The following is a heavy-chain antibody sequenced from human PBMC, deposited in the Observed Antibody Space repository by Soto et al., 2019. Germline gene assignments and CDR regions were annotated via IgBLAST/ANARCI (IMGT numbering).Heavy chain of an antibody. V-gene: IGHV4-59*01. CDR1: GGSISSYD. D-gene: IGHD2-21*02. Sequence: SQTLSLTCTVSGGSISSYDWSWIRQPPGKGLEWIGYIYYSGSTNYNPSLKSRVTISVDTSKNQFSLKLSSVTAADTAVYYCARVEAYCGGDCYSYGMDVWGQGTTVTVSS. CDR2: IYYSGST. CDR3: ARVEAYCGGDCYSYGMDV. J-gene: IGHJ6*02.